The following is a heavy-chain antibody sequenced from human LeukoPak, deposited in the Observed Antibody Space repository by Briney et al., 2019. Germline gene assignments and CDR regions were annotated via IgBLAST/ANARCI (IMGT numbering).Heavy chain of an antibody. D-gene: IGHD3-10*01. CDR3: AREGWFGEFDNWFDP. V-gene: IGHV3-21*01. J-gene: IGHJ5*02. Sequence: GGSLRLSCAASGFTFSSYSMNWVRQAPGKGLEWVSSISSSSSYIYYADSVKGRFTISRDNAKNSLYLQMNSLRAEDTAVYYCAREGWFGEFDNWFDPWGQGTLVTVSS. CDR2: ISSSSSYI. CDR1: GFTFSSYS.